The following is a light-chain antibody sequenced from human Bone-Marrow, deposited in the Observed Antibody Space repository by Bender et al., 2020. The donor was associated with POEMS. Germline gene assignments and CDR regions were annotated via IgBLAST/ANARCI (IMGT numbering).Light chain of an antibody. CDR2: DVS. J-gene: IGLJ1*01. Sequence: QSALTQPASVSGSPGQSITISCTGTSSDVGGYSFVSWYQQHPGKAPQLMIYDVSNRPSGLSDRFSGSKSGNTASLTISGLQAEDEADYYCSSYTSSRTLVFGTGTKVTVL. CDR3: SSYTSSRTLV. CDR1: SSDVGGYSF. V-gene: IGLV2-14*01.